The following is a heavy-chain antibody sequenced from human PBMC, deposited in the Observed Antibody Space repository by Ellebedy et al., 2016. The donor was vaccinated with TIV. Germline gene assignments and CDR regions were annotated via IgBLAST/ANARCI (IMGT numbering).Heavy chain of an antibody. D-gene: IGHD2-21*01. CDR2: ISAHNGNT. CDR1: GYTFTAYY. CDR3: ARVFGDWWFDP. J-gene: IGHJ5*02. Sequence: ASVKVSCKASGYTFTAYYVHWVRQAPGQGLEWVGWISAHNGNTHSAQNFQGRVTMTTDTSTSTAYLELRSLRSDDTAVYYCARVFGDWWFDPWGQGTLVTVSS. V-gene: IGHV1-18*04.